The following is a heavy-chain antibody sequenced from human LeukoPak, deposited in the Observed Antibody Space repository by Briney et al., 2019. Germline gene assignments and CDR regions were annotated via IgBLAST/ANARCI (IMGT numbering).Heavy chain of an antibody. J-gene: IGHJ6*03. D-gene: IGHD2-2*01. CDR1: GGSFSGYY. Sequence: PSETLSLTCAVYGGSFSGYYWSWIRQPPGKGLEWIGEINHSGSTNYNPSLKSRVTISVDTSKNQFSLKLSSVTAADTAVYYCARTRKHDYYDMDVWGKGTTVTVSS. CDR3: ARTRKHDYYDMDV. V-gene: IGHV4-34*01. CDR2: INHSGST.